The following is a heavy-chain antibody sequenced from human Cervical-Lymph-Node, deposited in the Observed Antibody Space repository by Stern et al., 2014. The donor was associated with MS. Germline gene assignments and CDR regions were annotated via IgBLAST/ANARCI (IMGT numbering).Heavy chain of an antibody. J-gene: IGHJ4*02. D-gene: IGHD2-15*01. V-gene: IGHV1-69*01. CDR1: GGTFSSYA. Sequence: VQLVQSGTEVKKPGSSVKVSCKASGGTFSSYAINWVRQAPGQGLDWMGGIIPIFGTATYARMFQGRVTITADESTSTAYMELNSLKSEDTAVYYCARTSTRGLDYWGQGTLVTVSS. CDR3: ARTSTRGLDY. CDR2: IIPIFGTA.